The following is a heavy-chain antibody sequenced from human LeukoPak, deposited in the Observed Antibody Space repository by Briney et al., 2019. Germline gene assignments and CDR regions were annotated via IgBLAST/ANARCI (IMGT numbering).Heavy chain of an antibody. CDR2: INQDGSQT. V-gene: IGHV3-7*02. CDR3: ATPPRGYASY. Sequence: GGSLRLSCATSGFTFSDYTMNWVRQAPGKGLEWVAAINQDGSQTSYVDSVKGRFTISRDNAKNSLYLQMNSLKAEDTAVFYCATPPRGYASYWGQGTLVTVSS. J-gene: IGHJ4*02. D-gene: IGHD5-18*01. CDR1: GFTFSDYT.